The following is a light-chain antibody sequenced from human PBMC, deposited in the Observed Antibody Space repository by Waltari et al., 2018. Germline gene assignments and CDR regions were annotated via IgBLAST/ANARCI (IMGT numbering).Light chain of an antibody. CDR3: QQYNNWPPT. CDR1: QSVSDD. CDR2: GAS. Sequence: EVVMTQSPVTLSVSPGERATLSCRASQSVSDDLAWYQQKPGQAPRLLIYGASIRATGIPVRFSGSGSGTEFTHTISSLQSEDLATYYCQQYNNWPPTFGGGTKVQIK. J-gene: IGKJ4*01. V-gene: IGKV3-15*01.